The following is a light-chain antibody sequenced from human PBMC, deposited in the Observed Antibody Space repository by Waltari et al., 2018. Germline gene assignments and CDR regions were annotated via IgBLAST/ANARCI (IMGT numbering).Light chain of an antibody. V-gene: IGKV1-33*01. J-gene: IGKJ4*01. CDR3: HQYNSLPHT. CDR1: EDIENY. Sequence: DIQMTQSPSSLSASVGDRVTITCQASEDIENYLNWYRHRPGKAPELLIFDVSNLHSGVPPTFRGSGSGTDFSFTISRLQPEDIGVYYCHQYNSLPHTFGGGTHVEI. CDR2: DVS.